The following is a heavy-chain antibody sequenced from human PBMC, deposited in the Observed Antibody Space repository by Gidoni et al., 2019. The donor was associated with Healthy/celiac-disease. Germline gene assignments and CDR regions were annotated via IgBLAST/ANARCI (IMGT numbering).Heavy chain of an antibody. V-gene: IGHV3-30-3*01. CDR3: ARCASGSYLYYFDY. CDR2: ISHDGSNK. D-gene: IGHD3-10*01. Sequence: QVQLVESGGGVVQTGRARRLSCAASGFPCSSYVVHWVRQAPGKGLECVAVISHDGSNKYYADSVKGRFTISRDNSKNTLYLQMNSLRAEDTAVYYCARCASGSYLYYFDYWGQGTLVTVSS. J-gene: IGHJ4*02. CDR1: GFPCSSYV.